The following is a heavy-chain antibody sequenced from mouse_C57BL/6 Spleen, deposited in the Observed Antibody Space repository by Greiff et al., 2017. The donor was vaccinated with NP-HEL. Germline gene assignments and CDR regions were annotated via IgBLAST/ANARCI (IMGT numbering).Heavy chain of an antibody. J-gene: IGHJ1*03. CDR2: ISDGGSYT. CDR1: GFTFSSYA. CDR3: ARDSRYGNYGRWYFDV. V-gene: IGHV5-4*01. Sequence: EVQLVESGGGLVKPGGSLKLSCAASGFTFSSYAMSWVRQTPEKRLEWVATISDGGSYTYYPDNVKGRFTISRDNSKTNLYLQMSHLKSEDTAMYYGARDSRYGNYGRWYFDVWGTGTTVTVSS. D-gene: IGHD2-1*01.